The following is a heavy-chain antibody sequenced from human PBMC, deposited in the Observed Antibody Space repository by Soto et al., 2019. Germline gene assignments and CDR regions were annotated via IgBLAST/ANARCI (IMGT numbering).Heavy chain of an antibody. V-gene: IGHV1-69*13. J-gene: IGHJ3*02. D-gene: IGHD3-22*01. CDR2: VIPIFGTA. Sequence: SVKVSCKASGGTFRSYALSWVRQAPGQGLEWMGGVIPIFGTANYAQKFQGRVTITAAESTSTAYMELSSLRSEDTAVDPGATDRVNYSDTGGYYYDAFDIWGQGTMVTGS. CDR1: GGTFRSYA. CDR3: ATDRVNYSDTGGYYYDAFDI.